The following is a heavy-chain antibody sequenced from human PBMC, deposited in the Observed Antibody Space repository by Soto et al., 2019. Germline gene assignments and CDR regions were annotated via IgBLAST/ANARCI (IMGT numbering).Heavy chain of an antibody. V-gene: IGHV1-2*02. CDR2: INPNNGGT. D-gene: IGHD3-10*01. Sequence: QVRLVQSGAEVKRPGASVRVSCETSGYTFIGYYVHWVRQAPGQGLEWMGWINPNNGGTKYSQKFQDRVTMTRDTSINTAYMELSRLTTDDTAVYYCARRRGNYPITEFLQYWGQGTLVTVSS. J-gene: IGHJ1*01. CDR1: GYTFIGYY. CDR3: ARRRGNYPITEFLQY.